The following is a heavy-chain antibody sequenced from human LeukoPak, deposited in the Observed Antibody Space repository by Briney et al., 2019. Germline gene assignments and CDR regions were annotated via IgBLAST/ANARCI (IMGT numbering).Heavy chain of an antibody. V-gene: IGHV1-69*05. Sequence: SVKVSCKASGGTFSSYAISWVRQAPGQGLEWMGGIIPIFGTANYAQKFQGRVTITTDESASTAYMELSSLRSEDTAVYYCARSLLGADYGDDYYYYYYMDVWGKGTTVTVSS. D-gene: IGHD4-17*01. CDR3: ARSLLGADYGDDYYYYYYMDV. CDR2: IIPIFGTA. J-gene: IGHJ6*03. CDR1: GGTFSSYA.